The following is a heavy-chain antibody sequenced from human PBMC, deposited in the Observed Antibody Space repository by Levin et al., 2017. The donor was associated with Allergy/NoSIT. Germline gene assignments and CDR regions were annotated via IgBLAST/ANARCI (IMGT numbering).Heavy chain of an antibody. CDR3: ASYCSGGSCGGGFDY. Sequence: ASVKVSCAASGFTFSSYSMNWVRQAPGKGLEWVSSISSSSSYIYYADSVKGRFTISRDNAKNSLYLQMNSLRAEDTAVYYCASYCSGGSCGGGFDYWGQGTLVTVSS. J-gene: IGHJ4*02. CDR2: ISSSSSYI. V-gene: IGHV3-21*01. D-gene: IGHD2-15*01. CDR1: GFTFSSYS.